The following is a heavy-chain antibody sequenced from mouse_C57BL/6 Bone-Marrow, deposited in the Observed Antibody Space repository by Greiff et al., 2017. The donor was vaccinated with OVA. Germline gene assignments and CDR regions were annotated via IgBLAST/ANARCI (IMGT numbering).Heavy chain of an antibody. Sequence: QVQLQQPGAELVRPGSSVKLSCKASGYTFTSYWRHWVKQRPIQGLEWIGNIDPSDSETHYNQKFKDKATLTVDKSSSTAYMQRSSLTSEDSSVYYCARRALYDYLDYWGQGTTLTVSS. CDR1: GYTFTSYW. CDR2: IDPSDSET. V-gene: IGHV1-52*01. J-gene: IGHJ2*01. CDR3: ARRALYDYLDY. D-gene: IGHD2-3*01.